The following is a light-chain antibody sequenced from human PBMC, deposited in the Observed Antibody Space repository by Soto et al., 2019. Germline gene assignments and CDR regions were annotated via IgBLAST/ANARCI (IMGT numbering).Light chain of an antibody. J-gene: IGKJ1*01. CDR1: QSISSW. CDR2: DAS. CDR3: QQYNSYPWT. V-gene: IGKV1-5*01. Sequence: DIQMTQSPSTLSASVGDRVTITWRASQSISSWLAWYQQKPGKAPKLLIYDASSLESGVPSRFSGSGSGTDFTLTISSLQPDDFATYYCQQYNSYPWTFGQGTKVEIK.